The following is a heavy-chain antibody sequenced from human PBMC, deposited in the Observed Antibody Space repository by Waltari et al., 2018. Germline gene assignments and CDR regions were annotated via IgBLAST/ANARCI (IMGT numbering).Heavy chain of an antibody. V-gene: IGHV1-2*02. CDR1: GYTFTGYY. J-gene: IGHJ4*02. Sequence: VQLVQSGAEVKKPAASVKVSCKASGYTFTGYYMHWTLQAPGQGLEWMGWINPNSGGTNYAQKFQGRVTMTRDTSISTAYMELSRLRSDDTAVYYCARVGRTSIAAYYYFDYWGQGTLVTVSS. CDR2: INPNSGGT. CDR3: ARVGRTSIAAYYYFDY. D-gene: IGHD6-6*01.